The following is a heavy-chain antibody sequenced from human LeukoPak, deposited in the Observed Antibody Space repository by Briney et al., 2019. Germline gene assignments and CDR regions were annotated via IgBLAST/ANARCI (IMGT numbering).Heavy chain of an antibody. CDR3: ASGDSGYSSSWYVGNLDY. CDR2: IYYSGST. J-gene: IGHJ4*02. Sequence: SETLSLTCTVSGGSISSYYWSWIRQPPGKGLEWIGYIYYSGSTNYNPSLKSRVTISVDPSKNQFSLKLSSVTAADTAVYYCASGDSGYSSSWYVGNLDYWGQGTLVTVSS. V-gene: IGHV4-59*01. D-gene: IGHD6-13*01. CDR1: GGSISSYY.